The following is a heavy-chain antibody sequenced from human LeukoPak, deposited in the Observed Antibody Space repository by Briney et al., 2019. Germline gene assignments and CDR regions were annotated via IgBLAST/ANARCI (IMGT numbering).Heavy chain of an antibody. J-gene: IGHJ4*02. D-gene: IGHD2-15*01. CDR1: GGTFSSYA. V-gene: IGHV1-69*01. CDR2: IIPIFGTA. CDR3: ARRGDGRILDYFDY. Sequence: GASVKLSCKASGGTFSSYAISWVRQAPGQGLEWMGGIIPIFGTANYAQKFQGRVTITADESTSTAYMELSSLRSEDTAVDYCARRGDGRILDYFDYWGQGTLVTVSS.